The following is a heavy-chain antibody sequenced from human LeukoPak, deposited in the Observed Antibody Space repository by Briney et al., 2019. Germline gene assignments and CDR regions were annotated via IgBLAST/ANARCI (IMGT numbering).Heavy chain of an antibody. V-gene: IGHV4-61*02. CDR1: GGSISSGSYY. CDR2: IYHSGST. J-gene: IGHJ6*03. Sequence: SQTLSLTCTVSGGSISSGSYYWSWIRQPAGKGLEWIGSIYHSGSTYYNPSLKSRVTISVDTSKNQFSLKLSSVTAADTAVYYCARGGPRGYSYGYVDYYYMDVWGKGTTVTISS. D-gene: IGHD5-18*01. CDR3: ARGGPRGYSYGYVDYYYMDV.